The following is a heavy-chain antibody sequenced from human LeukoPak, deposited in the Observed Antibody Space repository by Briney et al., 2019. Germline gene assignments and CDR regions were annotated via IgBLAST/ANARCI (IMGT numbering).Heavy chain of an antibody. CDR2: IIPIFGTA. CDR3: ATPIVAVPAAIPDAFDI. Sequence: SVKVSCKASGGTFSSYAISWVRQAPGQGLEWMGGIIPIFGTANYAQKFQGRVTITADESTSTAYMELSSLRSEDTAVYYCATPIVAVPAAIPDAFDIWGQGTMVTVSS. V-gene: IGHV1-69*01. D-gene: IGHD2-2*01. J-gene: IGHJ3*02. CDR1: GGTFSSYA.